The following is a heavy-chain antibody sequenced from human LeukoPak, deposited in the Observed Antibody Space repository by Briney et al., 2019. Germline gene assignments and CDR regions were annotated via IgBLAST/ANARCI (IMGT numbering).Heavy chain of an antibody. Sequence: GGSPRLSCEASGFTFSHYWMTWYRQAPGKGLEWVANLNQDGSVQAYGDSVRGRFTISRDNAKNSLYLQMSSLRAGDTAVYYCARARRDILTGYHDYWGQGTLVTVSS. D-gene: IGHD3-9*01. J-gene: IGHJ4*02. V-gene: IGHV3-7*01. CDR3: ARARRDILTGYHDY. CDR2: LNQDGSVQ. CDR1: GFTFSHYW.